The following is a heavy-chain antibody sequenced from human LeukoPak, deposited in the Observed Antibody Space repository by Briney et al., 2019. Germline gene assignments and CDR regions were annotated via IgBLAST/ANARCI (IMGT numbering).Heavy chain of an antibody. CDR1: GYTFTGYY. J-gene: IGHJ4*02. Sequence: ASVKVSCKASGYTFTGYYMHWVRQAPGQELEWMGWINPNSGGANYAQKFQGRVTMTRDTSISTAYMELSRLRSDDTAVYYCARVAKGRYFDWLYDYWGQGTLVIVSS. D-gene: IGHD3-9*01. CDR2: INPNSGGA. CDR3: ARVAKGRYFDWLYDY. V-gene: IGHV1-2*02.